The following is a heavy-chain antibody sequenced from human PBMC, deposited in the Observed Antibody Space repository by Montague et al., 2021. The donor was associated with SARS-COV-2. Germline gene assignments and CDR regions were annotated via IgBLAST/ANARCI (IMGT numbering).Heavy chain of an antibody. CDR1: GASMSGSY. CDR3: VRAGPTGAYCLDH. Sequence: SETLSLTCTVSGASMSGSYWSWVRQPPGKGPEWIGNIYSGGSTHYNPSLKSRVSISLDTSKNQFSLRLTSVTAADTAVYYCVRAGPTGAYCLDHWGQGTLVTVSS. CDR2: IYSGGST. J-gene: IGHJ4*02. D-gene: IGHD1-14*01. V-gene: IGHV4-59*01.